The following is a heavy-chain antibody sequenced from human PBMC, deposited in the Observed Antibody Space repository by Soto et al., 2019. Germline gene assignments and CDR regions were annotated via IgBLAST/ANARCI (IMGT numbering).Heavy chain of an antibody. CDR1: GFTLNSYD. V-gene: IGHV3-48*01. D-gene: IGHD3-3*01. CDR2: ISSSNTTI. J-gene: IGHJ4*02. CDR3: ATSGGPYYDFWSRYYSLFFFNS. Sequence: GGSLRLSCAASGFTLNSYDMNWVRQAPGKGLEWISYISSSNTTIYYADSVKGRFTISRDNAKNSLYLQMSSLRAEDTAVYSCATSGGPYYDFWSRYYSLFFFNSWGLGTLVTVSS.